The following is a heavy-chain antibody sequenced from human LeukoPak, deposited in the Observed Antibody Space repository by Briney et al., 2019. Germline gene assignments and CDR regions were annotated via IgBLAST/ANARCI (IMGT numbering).Heavy chain of an antibody. CDR3: ARAGTTVTTPYYYGMGV. CDR1: GFTFSSFA. CDR2: ISFDGSNK. V-gene: IGHV3-30-3*01. J-gene: IGHJ6*02. Sequence: PGRSLRLSCAASGFTFSSFALHWVRQAPGKGLEWVAVISFDGSNKYYADSVKGRFTISRDNSKNTLYLQMSSLRAEDTAVYYCARAGTTVTTPYYYGMGVWGQGTTVIVSS. D-gene: IGHD4-17*01.